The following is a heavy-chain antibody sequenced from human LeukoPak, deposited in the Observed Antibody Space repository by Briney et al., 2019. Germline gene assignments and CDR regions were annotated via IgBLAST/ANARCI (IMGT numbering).Heavy chain of an antibody. Sequence: PSETLSLTCTVSGGSISSGDYYWSWIRQPPGKGLEWIGYIYYSGSTYYNPSLKSRVTISVDTSKNQFSLKLSSVTAADTAVYYCASQISEQQLTRFDYWGQGTLVTVSS. CDR3: ASQISEQQLTRFDY. J-gene: IGHJ4*02. CDR2: IYYSGST. V-gene: IGHV4-30-4*08. D-gene: IGHD6-13*01. CDR1: GGSISSGDYY.